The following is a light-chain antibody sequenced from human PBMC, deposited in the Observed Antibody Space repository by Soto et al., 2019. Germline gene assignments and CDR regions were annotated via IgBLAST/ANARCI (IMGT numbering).Light chain of an antibody. CDR1: QTISND. V-gene: IGKV3-15*01. CDR2: CAS. CDR3: QQNNKWPPVT. Sequence: EVVMTQSPATVSVSPGEGVTLSCRASQTISNDLVWYQQKPAQPPRILLYCASSRATGVTARFSGGGSGTEFTITISSLQSEDFAVYYCQQNNKWPPVTFGGGTKVEIK. J-gene: IGKJ4*02.